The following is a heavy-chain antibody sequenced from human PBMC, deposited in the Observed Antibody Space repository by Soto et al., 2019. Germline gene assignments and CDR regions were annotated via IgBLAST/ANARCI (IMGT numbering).Heavy chain of an antibody. D-gene: IGHD3-3*01. CDR3: AKDSSDLRFLEWLLHYYYYMDV. CDR1: GFTFSSYA. J-gene: IGHJ6*03. Sequence: GGSLRLSCAASGFTFSSYAMSWVRQAPGKGLEWVSAISGSGGSTYYADSVKGRFTISRDNSKNTLYLQMNSLRAEDTAVYYCAKDSSDLRFLEWLLHYYYYMDVWGKGTTVTVSS. V-gene: IGHV3-23*01. CDR2: ISGSGGST.